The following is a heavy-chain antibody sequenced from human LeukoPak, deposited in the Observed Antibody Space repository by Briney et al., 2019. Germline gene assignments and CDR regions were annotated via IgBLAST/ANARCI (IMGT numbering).Heavy chain of an antibody. Sequence: SETLSLTCTVSGGSISSYYWSWIREPPGKGLEWIGYIYYSGSTNYNPSLKSRVTISVDTSKNQFSLKLSSVTAADTAVYYCARALGYCSSTSCSGDTAMVPYFDYWGQGTLVTVSS. V-gene: IGHV4-59*01. J-gene: IGHJ4*02. D-gene: IGHD2-2*01. CDR3: ARALGYCSSTSCSGDTAMVPYFDY. CDR1: GGSISSYY. CDR2: IYYSGST.